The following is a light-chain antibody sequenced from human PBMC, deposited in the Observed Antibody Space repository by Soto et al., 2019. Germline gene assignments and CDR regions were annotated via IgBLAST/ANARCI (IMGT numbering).Light chain of an antibody. CDR1: QTISSY. V-gene: IGKV1-39*01. J-gene: IGKJ1*01. Sequence: DIQMTQSPSSVSGSVGDRVTITGGASQTISSYLNWYQQKPGKAPKLLIYAASSLQSGVPSRFSGSGSGTDFTLTISSLQPEDFATYYCQQSYSTPPTFGQGTKVDIK. CDR2: AAS. CDR3: QQSYSTPPT.